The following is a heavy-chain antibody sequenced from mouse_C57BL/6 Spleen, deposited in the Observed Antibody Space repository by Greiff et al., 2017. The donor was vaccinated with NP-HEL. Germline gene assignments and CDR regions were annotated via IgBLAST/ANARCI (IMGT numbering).Heavy chain of an antibody. CDR1: GYTFTDYY. CDR2: INPYNGGT. Sequence: EVQLQQPGPVLVKPGASVKMSCKASGYTFTDYYMNWVKQSHGQSLEWIGDINPYNGGTSYNQKFKGKATLTVDTSSSTAYMKLNSLTSEDSAVYYCARVVARCFDVWGTGTTVTVSS. CDR3: ARVVARCFDV. J-gene: IGHJ1*03. D-gene: IGHD1-1*01. V-gene: IGHV1-19*01.